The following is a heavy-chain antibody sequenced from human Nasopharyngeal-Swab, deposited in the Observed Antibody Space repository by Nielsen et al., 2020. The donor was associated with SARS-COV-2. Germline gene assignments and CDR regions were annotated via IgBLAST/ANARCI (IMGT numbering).Heavy chain of an antibody. Sequence: SETLSLTCTASGGSISSSSYYWGWIRQPPGKGLEWIGSIYYSGSTYYNPSLKSRVTISVDTSKNQFSLKLSSVTAADTAVYYCARHERRWLQLRISWFDPWGQGTLVTVSS. V-gene: IGHV4-39*01. CDR3: ARHERRWLQLRISWFDP. J-gene: IGHJ5*02. CDR1: GGSISSSSYY. D-gene: IGHD5-24*01. CDR2: IYYSGST.